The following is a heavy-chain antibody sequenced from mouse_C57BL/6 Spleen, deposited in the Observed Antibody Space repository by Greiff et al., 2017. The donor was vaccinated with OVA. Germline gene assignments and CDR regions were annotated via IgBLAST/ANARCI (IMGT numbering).Heavy chain of an antibody. V-gene: IGHV1-55*01. CDR1: GYTFTSYW. J-gene: IGHJ2*01. Sequence: VHLVESGAELVKPGASVKMSCKASGYTFTSYWITWVKQRPGQGLEWIGDIYPGSGSTNYNEKFKSKATLTVDTSSSTAYMQLSSLTSEDSAVYYCARGDYYGSSFDYWGQGTTLTVSS. CDR3: ARGDYYGSSFDY. D-gene: IGHD1-1*01. CDR2: IYPGSGST.